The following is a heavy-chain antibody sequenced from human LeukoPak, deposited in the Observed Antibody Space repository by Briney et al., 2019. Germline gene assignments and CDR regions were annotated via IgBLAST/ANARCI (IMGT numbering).Heavy chain of an antibody. CDR3: AKDNAGVSTPFDY. Sequence: PGGSLRLSCAASGLTFSSYGMHWVRQAPGKGLEWVAVISYDGSNKYYADSVKGRFTISRDNSKNTLYLQMNSLRAEDTAVYYCAKDNAGVSTPFDYWGQGTLVTVSS. J-gene: IGHJ4*02. CDR2: ISYDGSNK. CDR1: GLTFSSYG. V-gene: IGHV3-30*18. D-gene: IGHD2-2*01.